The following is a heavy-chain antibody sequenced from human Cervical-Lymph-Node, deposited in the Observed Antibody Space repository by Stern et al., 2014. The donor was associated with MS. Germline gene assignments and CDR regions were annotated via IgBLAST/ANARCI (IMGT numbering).Heavy chain of an antibody. J-gene: IGHJ4*02. CDR3: ARGRYLDSPFDF. CDR2: INPYGGRT. D-gene: IGHD3/OR15-3a*01. Sequence: QVQLVQSGAEVTRPGASVKVSCKASGYTFGSYYIHWVRQAPGQGLEWMGIINPYGGRTTDAQRFQGRGTMTTDTPTRTVHMELSSLRANDTAVYYCARGRYLDSPFDFWGQGTPVTASS. V-gene: IGHV1-46*01. CDR1: GYTFGSYY.